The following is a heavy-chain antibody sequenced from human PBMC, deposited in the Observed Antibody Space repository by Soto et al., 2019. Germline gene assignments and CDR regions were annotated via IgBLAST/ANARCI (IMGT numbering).Heavy chain of an antibody. J-gene: IGHJ4*02. CDR2: IRPYSGNT. CDR3: ARDPPPEDY. Sequence: QVQLVQSEAEVKKPGASVKVSCKASGYTFTSYGISWVRQAPGQGLEWMGWIRPYSGNTNYAQKLQGRVTMTTDTPTSTPNMERRSRRPDDTPVYSWARDPPPEDYWGRGTLVTVPS. CDR1: GYTFTSYG. V-gene: IGHV1-18*01.